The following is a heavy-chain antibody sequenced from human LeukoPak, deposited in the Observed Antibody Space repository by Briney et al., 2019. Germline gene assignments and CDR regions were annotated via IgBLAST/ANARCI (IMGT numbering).Heavy chain of an antibody. CDR3: ARPTHDYGDVFDY. CDR2: IYPGDSDT. Sequence: GASLKISCKGSGYSFTSYRIGWVRQMPGKGLEWMGIIYPGDSDTRYSPSFQGQVTISADKSISTAYLQWSSLKASDTAMYYCARPTHDYGDVFDYWGQGTLVTVSS. D-gene: IGHD4-17*01. J-gene: IGHJ4*02. CDR1: GYSFTSYR. V-gene: IGHV5-51*01.